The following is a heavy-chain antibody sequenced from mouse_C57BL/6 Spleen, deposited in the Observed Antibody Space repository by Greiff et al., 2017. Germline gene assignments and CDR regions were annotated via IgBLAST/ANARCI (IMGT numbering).Heavy chain of an antibody. CDR3: ARDYDYEGY. Sequence: VNVVESGAELVKPGASVKISCKASGYAFSSYWMNWVKQRPGQGLEWIGQIYPGDGDTNYNGKFKGKATLTADKSSSTAYMQLSSLTSEDSAVYFCARDYDYEGYWGQGTTLTVSS. CDR1: GYAFSSYW. CDR2: IYPGDGDT. D-gene: IGHD2-4*01. V-gene: IGHV1-80*01. J-gene: IGHJ2*01.